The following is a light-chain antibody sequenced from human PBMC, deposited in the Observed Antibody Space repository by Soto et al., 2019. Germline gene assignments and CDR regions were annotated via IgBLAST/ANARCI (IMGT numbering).Light chain of an antibody. J-gene: IGKJ1*01. Sequence: EIVLTQSPGTLSLSPGERATLSCRASQSVSSNYLAWYQQKPGQAPRPLIYGASSRATDIPDRFSGSGAGTDFTLTISRLESEDFAVYYCQQYGSSPWTFGQGTKVEIK. CDR3: QQYGSSPWT. V-gene: IGKV3-20*01. CDR2: GAS. CDR1: QSVSSNY.